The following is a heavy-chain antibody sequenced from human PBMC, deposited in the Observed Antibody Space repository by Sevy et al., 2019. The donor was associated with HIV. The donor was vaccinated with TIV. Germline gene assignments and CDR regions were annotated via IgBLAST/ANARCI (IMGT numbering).Heavy chain of an antibody. CDR1: GFTFRSYE. CDR3: ARKVGYYYYYGMDV. V-gene: IGHV3-48*03. J-gene: IGHJ6*02. CDR2: IYASGSPI. Sequence: GGSPRLSCEGSGFTFRSYEMNWVRQAPGKGLEWISYIYASGSPIYYSDSVRGRFTISRDDAKNSLYLQMDDLGVDDTATYYCARKVGYYYYYGMDVWGQGTTVTVSS.